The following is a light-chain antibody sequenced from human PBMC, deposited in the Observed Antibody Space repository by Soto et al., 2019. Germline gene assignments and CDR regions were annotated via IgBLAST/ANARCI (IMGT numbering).Light chain of an antibody. J-gene: IGLJ1*01. Sequence: QSALTQPASVSGSPGQSITISCTETSSDVGSYNLVSWYQQQSGKAPKLMIFEGSKRPSGVSNRFSGSKSGNTASLTISGLQAEDEADYYCCSYARTTTYYVFGTGTKVTVL. CDR1: SSDVGSYNL. V-gene: IGLV2-23*01. CDR2: EGS. CDR3: CSYARTTTYYV.